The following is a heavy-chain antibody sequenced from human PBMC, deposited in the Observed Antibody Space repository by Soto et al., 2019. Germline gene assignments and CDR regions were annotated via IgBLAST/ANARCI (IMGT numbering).Heavy chain of an antibody. D-gene: IGHD4-17*01. J-gene: IGHJ4*02. CDR1: GGSISSGDYY. CDR3: AGGERWDYGSIFDY. Sequence: QVQLQESGPGLVKPSQTLSLTCTVSGGSISSGDYYWSWIRQLPGKGLEWIGYIYYSGSTYYNPSHKRRVTISVDTSKNQYSLELSFVTAADTVVYYCAGGERWDYGSIFDYWGQGTLVTVSS. V-gene: IGHV4-30-4*01. CDR2: IYYSGST.